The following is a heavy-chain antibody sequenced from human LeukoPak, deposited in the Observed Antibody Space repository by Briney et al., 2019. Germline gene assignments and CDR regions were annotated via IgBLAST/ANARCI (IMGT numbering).Heavy chain of an antibody. J-gene: IGHJ3*02. V-gene: IGHV5-10-1*01. D-gene: IGHD3-10*01. Sequence: KVSCKASGYSFTSYWISWVRQMPGKGLEWMGKIDPSDSYTNYSPSFQGHVTISADKSISTAYLQWSSLKASDTAMYYCAIYYGSGSYYYAFDIWGQGTMVTVSS. CDR1: GYSFTSYW. CDR2: IDPSDSYT. CDR3: AIYYGSGSYYYAFDI.